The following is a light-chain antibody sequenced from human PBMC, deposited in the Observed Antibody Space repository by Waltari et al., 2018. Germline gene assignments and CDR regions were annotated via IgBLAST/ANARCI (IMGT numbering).Light chain of an antibody. V-gene: IGKV1-27*01. Sequence: DIRMTQSPSSLSASVGDRVTITCRASQGISNYLAWYQQKPGKVPKLLIYAASTLQSGVPSRFSGRGFGTDFTLTISGLQPEDVATYYCQKYHSAPWTFGQGTKVEIK. CDR1: QGISNY. J-gene: IGKJ1*01. CDR3: QKYHSAPWT. CDR2: AAS.